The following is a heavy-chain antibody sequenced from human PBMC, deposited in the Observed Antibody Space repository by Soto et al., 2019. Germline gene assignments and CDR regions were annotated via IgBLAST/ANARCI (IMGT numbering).Heavy chain of an antibody. CDR1: GFTFSGFD. Sequence: PGGSVRLSCEASGFTFSGFDMYWVRQPTGKGLEWVATIGTAGDTYYAVSVEGRFTISRDNAKNSLSLQMHSLRAGDTAVYFCARGQEVGAHFFDSWGQGTQVTVSS. J-gene: IGHJ4*02. CDR2: IGTAGDT. CDR3: ARGQEVGAHFFDS. D-gene: IGHD2-15*01. V-gene: IGHV3-13*01.